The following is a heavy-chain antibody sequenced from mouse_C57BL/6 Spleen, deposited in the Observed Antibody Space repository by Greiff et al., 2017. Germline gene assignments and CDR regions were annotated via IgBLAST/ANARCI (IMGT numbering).Heavy chain of an antibody. D-gene: IGHD4-1*01. J-gene: IGHJ3*01. CDR1: GYAFSSSW. Sequence: VQLQQSGPELVKPGASVKISCKASGYAFSSSWMNWVKQRPGKGLEWIGRIYPGDGDTNYNGKFKGKATLTADKSSSTAYMQLSSLTSEDSAVYFCARRELEGAWFAYWGQGTLVTVSA. V-gene: IGHV1-82*01. CDR3: ARRELEGAWFAY. CDR2: IYPGDGDT.